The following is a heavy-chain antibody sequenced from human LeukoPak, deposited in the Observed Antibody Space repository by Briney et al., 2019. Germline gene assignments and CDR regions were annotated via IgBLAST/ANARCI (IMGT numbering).Heavy chain of an antibody. J-gene: IGHJ4*02. D-gene: IGHD6-13*01. Sequence: GGSLRLSCAASGFTFSIYAMHWVRQAPGKGLEWVAVISYDGSNKYYADSVKGRFTISRDNSKNTLYPQMNSLRAEDTAVYYCARVGFISSWYSSPSFDYWGQGTLVTVSS. V-gene: IGHV3-30*14. CDR1: GFTFSIYA. CDR3: ARVGFISSWYSSPSFDY. CDR2: ISYDGSNK.